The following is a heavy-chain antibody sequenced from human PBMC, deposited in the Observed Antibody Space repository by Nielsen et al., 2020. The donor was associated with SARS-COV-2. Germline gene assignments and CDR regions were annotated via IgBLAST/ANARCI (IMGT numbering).Heavy chain of an antibody. CDR3: ARLSVNPGIVVVPAETGDYYYGMDV. J-gene: IGHJ6*02. V-gene: IGHV5-10-1*01. Sequence: VRQMPGKGLEWMGRIDPSDSYTNYSPSFQGHVTISADKSISTAYLQWSSLKASDTATYYCARLSVNPGIVVVPAETGDYYYGMDVWGQGTTVTVSS. D-gene: IGHD2-2*01. CDR2: IDPSDSYT.